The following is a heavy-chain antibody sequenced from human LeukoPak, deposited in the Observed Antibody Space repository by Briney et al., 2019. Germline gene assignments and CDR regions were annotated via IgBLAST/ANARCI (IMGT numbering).Heavy chain of an antibody. CDR1: GYTFTSYG. Sequence: ASVKVFCKVSGYTFTSYGTSWVRHAPGQGLEWMGWKSAYKGNTNYAQKLQGRDTITTDTSTSTAYMELRSLRSDAAAVYYGAGGGGGSYSSSPEPFDYWGQGTLVTVSS. CDR3: AGGGGGSYSSSPEPFDY. V-gene: IGHV1-18*01. CDR2: KSAYKGNT. J-gene: IGHJ4*02. D-gene: IGHD6-13*01.